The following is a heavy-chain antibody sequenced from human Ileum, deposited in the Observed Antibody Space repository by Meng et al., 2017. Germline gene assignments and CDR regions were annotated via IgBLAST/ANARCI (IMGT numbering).Heavy chain of an antibody. D-gene: IGHD4-17*01. CDR1: GFTFNNYA. J-gene: IGHJ3*01. CDR2: ITGDGGGT. CDR3: AKDPNGDYLGAFDF. V-gene: IGHV3-23*01. Sequence: GESLKISCAGSGFTFNNYAMIWIRQAPGKGLEWVASITGDGGGTYHAESVKGRFSISRDNSKNTLYLQMNSLRAEDTAVYYCAKDPNGDYLGAFDFWGQGTRVTVSS.